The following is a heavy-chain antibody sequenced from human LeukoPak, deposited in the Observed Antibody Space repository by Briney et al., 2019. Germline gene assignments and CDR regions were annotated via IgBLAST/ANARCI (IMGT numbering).Heavy chain of an antibody. J-gene: IGHJ4*02. CDR1: GFTFSSYG. Sequence: GRSLRLSCAASGFTFSSYGMHWVRQAPGKGLEWVAVISYDGSNKYYADSVKGRFTISRDNSKNTLYLQMNSLRAEDTAVYYCAKNPPGSGYLPIDYWGQGTLVTVSS. CDR3: AKNPPGSGYLPIDY. V-gene: IGHV3-30*18. CDR2: ISYDGSNK. D-gene: IGHD3-22*01.